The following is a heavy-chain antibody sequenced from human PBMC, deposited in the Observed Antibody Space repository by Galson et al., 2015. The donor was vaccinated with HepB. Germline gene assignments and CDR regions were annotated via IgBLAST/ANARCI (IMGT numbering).Heavy chain of an antibody. CDR2: INPNTGGT. V-gene: IGHV1-2*02. Sequence: SVKVSCKASGYTFTGYYIHWLRQAPGQGLEWMGWINPNTGGTDYGQSFQGRVTMTSDTSITTVYMDLSRLRSDDTAVYYCARVGLEMRKINRDGGYGVSPSYFDNWGQGTLVIVSS. CDR1: GYTFTGYY. J-gene: IGHJ4*02. CDR3: ARVGLEMRKINRDGGYGVSPSYFDN. D-gene: IGHD5-12*01.